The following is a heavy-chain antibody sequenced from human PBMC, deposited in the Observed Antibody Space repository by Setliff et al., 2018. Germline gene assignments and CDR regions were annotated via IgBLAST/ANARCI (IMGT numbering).Heavy chain of an antibody. CDR3: AIDGSGNYYYFYYSMDV. J-gene: IGHJ6*02. Sequence: GASVKVSCKASGYTFTSYGISWVRQAPGQGLEWMGWISAYNGNTKYAQKLQGRVTMTTDTSTSTAYMELRSLRSEDTAVYYCAIDGSGNYYYFYYSMDVWGQGTTVTVSS. D-gene: IGHD3-10*01. CDR2: ISAYNGNT. CDR1: GYTFTSYG. V-gene: IGHV1-18*01.